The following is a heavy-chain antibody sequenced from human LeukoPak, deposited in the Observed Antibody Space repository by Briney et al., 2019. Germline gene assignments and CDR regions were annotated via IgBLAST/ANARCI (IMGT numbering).Heavy chain of an antibody. CDR3: ARGPIWFGEEGAFDI. CDR2: IYYSGST. D-gene: IGHD3-10*01. V-gene: IGHV4-59*01. J-gene: IGHJ3*02. Sequence: SETLSLTCTVSVGSISSYYWSWIRQPPGKGLEGIGYIYYSGSTNYNPSLKSRVTISVDTSKNQFSLKLSSVTAADTAVYYCARGPIWFGEEGAFDIWGQGTMVTVSS. CDR1: VGSISSYY.